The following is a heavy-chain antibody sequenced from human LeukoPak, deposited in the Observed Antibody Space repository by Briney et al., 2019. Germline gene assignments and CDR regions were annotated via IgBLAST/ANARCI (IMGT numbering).Heavy chain of an antibody. D-gene: IGHD6-13*01. Sequence: SETLSLTCTVSGGSISDYYWSWIRQPAGKGLEWIGRIYSSGSTNYNPSLTSRVTMSVDTSNNQLSLMLSSVTAADTAVYYCARDRHGYRVSDYFDFWGQGALVTVSS. CDR1: GGSISDYY. V-gene: IGHV4-4*07. J-gene: IGHJ4*02. CDR2: IYSSGST. CDR3: ARDRHGYRVSDYFDF.